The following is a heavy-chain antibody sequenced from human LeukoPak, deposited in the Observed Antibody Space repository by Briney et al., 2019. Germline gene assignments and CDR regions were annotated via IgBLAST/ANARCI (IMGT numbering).Heavy chain of an antibody. CDR1: GYSISSGYY. J-gene: IGHJ6*04. Sequence: PSETLSLTCAVSGYSISSGYYWGWIRQPPGKGLEWIGSIYHSGSTYYNPSLKSRVTISVDTSKNQFSLKLSSVTAADTAVYYCARGSLTGYFDWLSQEGGMDVWGKGTTVTVSS. V-gene: IGHV4-38-2*01. CDR3: ARGSLTGYFDWLSQEGGMDV. D-gene: IGHD3-9*01. CDR2: IYHSGST.